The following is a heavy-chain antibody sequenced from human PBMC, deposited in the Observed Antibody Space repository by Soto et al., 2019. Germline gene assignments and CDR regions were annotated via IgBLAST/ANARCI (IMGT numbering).Heavy chain of an antibody. CDR3: ARRYGYSFDY. CDR1: GGSISSYY. D-gene: IGHD1-1*01. J-gene: IGHJ4*02. Sequence: QVQLQESGPGLVKPSETLSLTCTVSGGSISSYYWSWIRQPPGKGLEWIGYIYNSGITNYNPSLKSRVPISVDTSKNQFSLKLSSVTAGDTAVYYCARRYGYSFDYWGQGTLVTVSS. V-gene: IGHV4-59*08. CDR2: IYNSGIT.